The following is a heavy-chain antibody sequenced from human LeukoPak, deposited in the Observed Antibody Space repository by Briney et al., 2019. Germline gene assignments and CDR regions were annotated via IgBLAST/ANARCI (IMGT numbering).Heavy chain of an antibody. CDR1: GFTFSSSA. J-gene: IGHJ4*02. D-gene: IGHD3-10*01. CDR3: AKVRLLRFGESSFDY. CDR2: ISGSGGSP. V-gene: IGHV3-23*01. Sequence: QPGGSLRLSCTASGFTFSSSAMSWVPQAPGKGLEWVSSISGSGGSPYYADSVKGRFTISRDNSKNTLYLQMNSLRAEDTAVYYCAKVRLLRFGESSFDYWGQGTLVTVSS.